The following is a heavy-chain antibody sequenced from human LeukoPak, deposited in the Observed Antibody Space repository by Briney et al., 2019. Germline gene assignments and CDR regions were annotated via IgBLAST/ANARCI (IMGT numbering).Heavy chain of an antibody. CDR2: INWNGGST. J-gene: IGHJ4*02. V-gene: IGHV3-20*04. CDR3: ARDLGYCGAISCGLGY. D-gene: IGHD2-15*01. Sequence: GGSLRLSCVASGFRFDDYGMSWVRQAPGKGLEWVSGINWNGGSTGYADSVKGRFTISRDNAKNSLYLRMNSLRAEDTALYYCARDLGYCGAISCGLGYWGQGTLVTVSS. CDR1: GFRFDDYG.